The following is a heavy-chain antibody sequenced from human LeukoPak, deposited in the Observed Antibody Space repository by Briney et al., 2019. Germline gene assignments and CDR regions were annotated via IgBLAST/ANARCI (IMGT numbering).Heavy chain of an antibody. V-gene: IGHV1-8*02. D-gene: IGHD3-10*01. CDR1: GYTFTTYD. J-gene: IGHJ4*02. CDR3: ATQYGSGSYYNLFY. CDR2: MNPNSGNT. Sequence: ASVKVSCKASGYTFTTYDINWVRQATGQGLEWMGWMNPNSGNTGYAQKFQGRVTMTRNTSISTAYMELSSLRSEDTAVYYCATQYGSGSYYNLFYWGQGTLVTVSS.